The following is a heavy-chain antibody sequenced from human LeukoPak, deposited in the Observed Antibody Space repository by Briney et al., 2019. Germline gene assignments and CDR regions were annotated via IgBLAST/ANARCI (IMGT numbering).Heavy chain of an antibody. CDR2: ISWNSGSI. D-gene: IGHD1-26*01. CDR1: GFTFSSYA. J-gene: IGHJ4*02. CDR3: AKDIRVKWELSSPFDY. Sequence: PGGSLRLSRAASGFTFSSYAMHWVRQAPGKGLEWVSGISWNSGSIGYADSVKGRFTISRDNAKNSLYLQMNSLRAEDTALYYCAKDIRVKWELSSPFDYWGQGTLVTVSS. V-gene: IGHV3-9*01.